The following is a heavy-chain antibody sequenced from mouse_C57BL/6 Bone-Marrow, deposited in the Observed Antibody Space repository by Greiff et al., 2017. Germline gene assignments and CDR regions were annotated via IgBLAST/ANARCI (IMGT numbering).Heavy chain of an antibody. V-gene: IGHV14-4*01. CDR1: GFNIKDDY. CDR2: IDPENGDT. Sequence: VQLKQSGAELVRPGASVKLSCTASGFNIKDDYMHWVKQRPEQGLEWIGWIDPENGDTEYASKFQGKATITAYTSSNTAYLQLSSLTSEDTAVYYCTPIYYDAMDYWGQGTSVTVSS. CDR3: TPIYYDAMDY. D-gene: IGHD2-1*01. J-gene: IGHJ4*01.